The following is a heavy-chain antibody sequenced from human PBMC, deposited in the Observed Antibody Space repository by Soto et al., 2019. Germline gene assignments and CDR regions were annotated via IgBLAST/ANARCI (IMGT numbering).Heavy chain of an antibody. CDR1: GFTFSSYA. V-gene: IGHV3-30-3*01. J-gene: IGHJ6*02. CDR3: ARDHPYSSTWKGDHYSGMDV. CDR2: ISYDGSTK. Sequence: QVQLVESGGGVVQPGRSLRLSCAASGFTFSSYAMHWVRQAPGKGLEWVAVISYDGSTKYYADSVKGRFTCSRDNSKTTLYLQMHSLRAEATAVYFCARDHPYSSTWKGDHYSGMDVWGQGTTVTVSS. D-gene: IGHD6-13*01.